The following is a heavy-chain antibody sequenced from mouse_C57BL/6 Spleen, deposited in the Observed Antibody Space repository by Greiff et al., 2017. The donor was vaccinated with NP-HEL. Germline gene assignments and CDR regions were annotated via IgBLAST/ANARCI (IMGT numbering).Heavy chain of an antibody. CDR2: IYPGDGDT. D-gene: IGHD1-1*01. CDR3: ARRVTTLVALDY. Sequence: VKLQQSGAELVKPGASVKISCKASGYAFSSYWMNWVKQRPGKGLEWIGQIYPGDGDTNYNGKFKGKATLTADKASSTAYMQLSSLTSEESAVYFCARRVTTLVALDYWGQGTTLTVSS. CDR1: GYAFSSYW. J-gene: IGHJ2*01. V-gene: IGHV1-80*01.